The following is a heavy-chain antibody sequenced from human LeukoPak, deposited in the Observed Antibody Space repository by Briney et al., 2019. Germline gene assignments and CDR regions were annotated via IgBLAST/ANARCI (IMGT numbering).Heavy chain of an antibody. Sequence: GGSLRLSCAASGFTFSSYAMSWVRQAPGKGLEWVALIRYDGSNKYYADSVKGRFTVSRDNSKNTLYLQMKSLRAEDTAVYYCAKGGGYEAQYYYYYFDYWGQGTLVTISS. D-gene: IGHD5-12*01. CDR1: GFTFSSYA. V-gene: IGHV3-30*02. CDR2: IRYDGSNK. CDR3: AKGGGYEAQYYYYYFDY. J-gene: IGHJ4*02.